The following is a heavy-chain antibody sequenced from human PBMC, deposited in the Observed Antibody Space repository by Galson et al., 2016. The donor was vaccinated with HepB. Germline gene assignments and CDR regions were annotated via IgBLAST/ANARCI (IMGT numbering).Heavy chain of an antibody. CDR3: AGGGGRFDN. CDR2: IHYSAST. V-gene: IGHV4-59*01. CDR1: CGSISGDY. D-gene: IGHD3-16*01. Sequence: SETLSLTCTVSCGSISGDYWSWIRQPPAKGLDWFGSIHYSASTHYSPSLESPVTISLYASRNQFSLKLTSVTAADTAIYYCAGGGGRFDNWGQGTLVTVSS. J-gene: IGHJ4*02.